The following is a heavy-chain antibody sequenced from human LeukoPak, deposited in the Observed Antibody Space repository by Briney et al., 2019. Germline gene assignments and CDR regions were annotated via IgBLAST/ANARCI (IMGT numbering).Heavy chain of an antibody. CDR2: IKEDGSEI. D-gene: IGHD5-18*01. CDR3: ARSGYASGFDQ. V-gene: IGHV3-7*01. CDR1: GFTFSSYW. J-gene: IGHJ1*01. Sequence: PGGPLRLSCAASGFTFSSYWMSWVRQTPGKGLEWVANIKEDGSEIYYVDSVKGRFTISRDDAKNSLYLQMNSLRAEDTAVYHCARSGYASGFDQWGQGTLVTVSS.